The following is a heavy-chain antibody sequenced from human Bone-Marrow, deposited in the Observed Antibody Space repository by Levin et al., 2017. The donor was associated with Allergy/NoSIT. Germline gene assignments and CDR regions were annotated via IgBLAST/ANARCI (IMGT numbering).Heavy chain of an antibody. V-gene: IGHV3-7*04. D-gene: IGHD3-16*02. Sequence: GESLKISCAASGFTFSSYWMSWVRQAPGKGLEWVANIKQDGSEKYYVDSVKGRFTISRDNAKNSLYLQMNSLRAEDTAVYYCARDFGLRLGELSPGTYYFDYWGQGTLVTVSS. CDR1: GFTFSSYW. CDR3: ARDFGLRLGELSPGTYYFDY. J-gene: IGHJ4*02. CDR2: IKQDGSEK.